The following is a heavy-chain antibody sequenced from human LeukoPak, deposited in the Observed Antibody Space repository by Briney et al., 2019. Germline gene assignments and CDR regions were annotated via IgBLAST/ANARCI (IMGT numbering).Heavy chain of an antibody. CDR3: ARGAFNRHMDV. D-gene: IGHD1-14*01. Sequence: PSETLSLTCAVYGGSFSGYYWSWIRQPPGKGLEWIGEINHSGSTNYNPSLKSRATISVDTSKNQFSLKLSSVTAADTTVHYCARGAFNRHMDVWGKGTTVTVSS. J-gene: IGHJ6*04. CDR1: GGSFSGYY. CDR2: INHSGST. V-gene: IGHV4-34*01.